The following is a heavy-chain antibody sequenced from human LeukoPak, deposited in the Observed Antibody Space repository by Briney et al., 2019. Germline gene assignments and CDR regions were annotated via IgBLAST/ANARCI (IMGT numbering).Heavy chain of an antibody. CDR2: IYHSGST. CDR3: SRRLSPDAFAI. Sequence: KSSETLSLTCTVSGGSISSYYWSWIRQPPGKGLEWMGYIYHSGSTNYNPSLKSRGTISVDTHKNQFSLKLSSVTAADTPVYYFSRRLSPDAFAIWGQGTRVTVST. D-gene: IGHD2/OR15-2a*01. V-gene: IGHV4-59*08. J-gene: IGHJ3*02. CDR1: GGSISSYY.